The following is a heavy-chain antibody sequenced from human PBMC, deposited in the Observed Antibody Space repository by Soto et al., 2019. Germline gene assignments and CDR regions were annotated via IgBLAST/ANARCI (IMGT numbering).Heavy chain of an antibody. V-gene: IGHV3-23*01. D-gene: IGHD6-13*01. J-gene: IGHJ5*02. CDR3: AKDLRGYSSSWYSCWFDP. CDR2: ISGSGGST. CDR1: GFTFSSYA. Sequence: EVQLLESGGGLVQPGGSLRLSCAASGFTFSSYAMSWVRQAPGKGLAWVSAISGSGGSTYYADSVKGRFTISRDNSKNTLYLQMNSLRAEDTAVYYCAKDLRGYSSSWYSCWFDPWVQGTLVTVSS.